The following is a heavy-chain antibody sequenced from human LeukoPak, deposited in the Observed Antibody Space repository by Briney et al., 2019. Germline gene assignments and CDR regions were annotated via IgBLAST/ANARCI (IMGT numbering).Heavy chain of an antibody. J-gene: IGHJ4*02. Sequence: GASLRLSCAASGFTFSSYAMSWVRQAPGKGLEWVSAISGSGGSTYYADSVKGRFTISRDNSKNTLYLRMNSLRAEDTAVYYCAKLFAPGYPRYYFDYWGQGTLVTVSS. D-gene: IGHD6-25*01. CDR2: ISGSGGST. CDR3: AKLFAPGYPRYYFDY. V-gene: IGHV3-23*01. CDR1: GFTFSSYA.